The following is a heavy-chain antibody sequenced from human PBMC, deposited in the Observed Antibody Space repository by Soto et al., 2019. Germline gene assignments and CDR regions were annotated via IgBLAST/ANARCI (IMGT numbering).Heavy chain of an antibody. D-gene: IGHD5-12*01. V-gene: IGHV3-9*01. J-gene: IGHJ6*02. CDR3: ANDRYRSSADYYYCMDA. Sequence: EVQLVESGGGLVQPGRSLRLSCAASGFIFDDYAIHWVRQAPGKGLEWVSVSSGNSGSLGYADYVKGRFTIARDNVKNDLYLQMNSLRAEDTALYYCANDRYRSSADYYYCMDAWGQGTTVTVSS. CDR2: SSGNSGSL. CDR1: GFIFDDYA.